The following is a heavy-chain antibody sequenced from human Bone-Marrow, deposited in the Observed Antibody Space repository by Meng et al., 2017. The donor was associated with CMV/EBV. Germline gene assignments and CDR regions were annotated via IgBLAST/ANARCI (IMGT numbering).Heavy chain of an antibody. V-gene: IGHV3-33*01. Sequence: GESLKISCEASGFTFSNYGMHWVRQAPGKGLEWVAVIWYDGSNENYAESVKGRFTISRDNSKNTLYLQMNSLRAEDTAVYYCAREPVCSSTSCIHYFDYWGQGTLVTVSS. CDR1: GFTFSNYG. CDR2: IWYDGSNE. J-gene: IGHJ4*02. D-gene: IGHD2-2*01. CDR3: AREPVCSSTSCIHYFDY.